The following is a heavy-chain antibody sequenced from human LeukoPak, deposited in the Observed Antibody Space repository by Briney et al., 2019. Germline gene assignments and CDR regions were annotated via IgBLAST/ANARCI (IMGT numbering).Heavy chain of an antibody. Sequence: GGSLRLSCAASGFTFSSYSMNWVRQAPGKGLEWVSYISSSSSTIYYADSVKGRFTISRDNAKNSLYLQMNSLRAEDTAVYYCARGQYYYGSGSYLGYWGQGTLVTVSS. D-gene: IGHD3-10*01. CDR1: GFTFSSYS. V-gene: IGHV3-48*01. J-gene: IGHJ4*02. CDR2: ISSSSSTI. CDR3: ARGQYYYGSGSYLGY.